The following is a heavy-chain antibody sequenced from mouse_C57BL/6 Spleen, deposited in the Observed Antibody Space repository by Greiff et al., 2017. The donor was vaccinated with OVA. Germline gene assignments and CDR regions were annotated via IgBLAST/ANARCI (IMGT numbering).Heavy chain of an antibody. D-gene: IGHD2-1*01. V-gene: IGHV1-50*01. CDR2: IDPSDSYT. J-gene: IGHJ4*01. CDR3: AGRIYHKLMGAMDY. CDR1: GYTFTSYW. Sequence: QVQLQQPGAELVKPGASVKLSCKASGYTFTSYWMQWVKQRPGQGLEWIGEIDPSDSYTNYNQKFKGKATLTVDKSSSTAYMQLSSLTSEDSAVYYCAGRIYHKLMGAMDYWGQGTSVTVSS.